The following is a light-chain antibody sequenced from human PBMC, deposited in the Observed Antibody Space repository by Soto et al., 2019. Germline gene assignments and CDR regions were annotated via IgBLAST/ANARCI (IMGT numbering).Light chain of an antibody. J-gene: IGKJ1*01. V-gene: IGKV1-5*01. CDR2: DAS. CDR3: QEYTDNSGT. CDR1: QSLTSW. Sequence: DIQMTQSPSTLSASGVYRVTITCXASQSLTSWLAWYQQKPGKAPQLLIYDASSLESGVPSRFSGSESGTEFTLTITSLQPDDSATYYCQEYTDNSGTFGQGTKVDIK.